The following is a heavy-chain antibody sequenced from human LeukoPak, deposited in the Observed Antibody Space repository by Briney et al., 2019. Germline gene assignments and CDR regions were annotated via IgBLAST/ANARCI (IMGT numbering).Heavy chain of an antibody. CDR3: ARDGSGIVVVPADRSRFDP. V-gene: IGHV1-18*01. Sequence: ASVKVSCKASGYTFTSYGISWVRQVPGQGLEWMGWISAYNGNTKYAQKLQGRVTMTTDTSTSTAYMELRSLRSDDTAVYYCARDGSGIVVVPADRSRFDPWGQGTLVTVSS. D-gene: IGHD2-2*01. J-gene: IGHJ5*02. CDR2: ISAYNGNT. CDR1: GYTFTSYG.